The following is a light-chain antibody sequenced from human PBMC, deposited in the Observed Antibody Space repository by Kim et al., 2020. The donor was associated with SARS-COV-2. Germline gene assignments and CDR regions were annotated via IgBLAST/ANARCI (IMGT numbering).Light chain of an antibody. CDR2: DVN. CDR1: SNPIGSYNY. V-gene: IGLV2-14*03. J-gene: IGLJ1*01. CDR3: SSYTSSSTFV. Sequence: GHRFTMSCTGTSNPIGSYNYVSWYQNHPGKAPKLMIHDVNHRPSGISNRFSGSKSGNTASLTISGLQAEDEADYYCSSYTSSSTFVFGTGTKVTVL.